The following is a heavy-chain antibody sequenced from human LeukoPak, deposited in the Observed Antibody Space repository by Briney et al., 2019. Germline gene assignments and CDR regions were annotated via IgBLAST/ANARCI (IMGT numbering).Heavy chain of an antibody. CDR3: ARLGSSWPHYYSDY. J-gene: IGHJ4*02. Sequence: GSLRLSRAASGFTFSSYSMNWVRQPPGKGLEWIGNIYFDGSTYYTPSLKSRVTISVDTSKNQFSLRLTSVTAADTAIYYCARLGSSWPHYYSDYWGQGTLVSVSS. CDR2: IYFDGST. CDR1: GFTFSSYSMN. D-gene: IGHD6-13*01. V-gene: IGHV4-59*04.